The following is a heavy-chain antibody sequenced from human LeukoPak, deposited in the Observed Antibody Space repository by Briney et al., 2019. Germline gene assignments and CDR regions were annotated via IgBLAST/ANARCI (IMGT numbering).Heavy chain of an antibody. J-gene: IGHJ4*02. CDR3: ARERFGELRPFDY. V-gene: IGHV4-38-2*02. Sequence: PSETLSLTCTVSGYSISSGYYWGWIRQPPGKGLEWIGSIYHSGSTYYNPSLKSRVTISVDTSKNQFSLKLSSVTAADTAVYYCARERFGELRPFDYWGQGTLVTVSS. CDR1: GYSISSGYY. D-gene: IGHD3-10*01. CDR2: IYHSGST.